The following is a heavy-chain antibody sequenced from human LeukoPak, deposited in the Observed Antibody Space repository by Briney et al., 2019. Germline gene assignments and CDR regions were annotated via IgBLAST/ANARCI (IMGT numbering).Heavy chain of an antibody. CDR3: ARSYCSSTSCSPYYYYYMDV. V-gene: IGHV4-31*03. J-gene: IGHJ6*03. CDR2: IYYSGST. CDR1: GGSISSGGYY. Sequence: SETLSLTCTVSGGSISSGGYYWSWIRQHPGKGLERIGYIYYSGSTYYNPSLKSRVTISVDTSKNQFSLKLSSVTAADTAVYYCARSYCSSTSCSPYYYYYMDVWGKGTTVTVSS. D-gene: IGHD2-2*01.